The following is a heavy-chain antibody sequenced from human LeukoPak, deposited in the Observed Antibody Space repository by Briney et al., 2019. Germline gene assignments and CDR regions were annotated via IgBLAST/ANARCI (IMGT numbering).Heavy chain of an antibody. Sequence: PGGSLRLSCAASGFTFSNFGMSWVRQAPGKGLEWVSSISSSTSYIDYSDSVKGRFTISRDNAKNSLYLQMNSLGVEDTGIYYCVRKSNWNDPYFDYWGQGTLVTVSS. CDR1: GFTFSNFG. CDR2: ISSSTSYI. CDR3: VRKSNWNDPYFDY. V-gene: IGHV3-21*01. D-gene: IGHD1-1*01. J-gene: IGHJ4*02.